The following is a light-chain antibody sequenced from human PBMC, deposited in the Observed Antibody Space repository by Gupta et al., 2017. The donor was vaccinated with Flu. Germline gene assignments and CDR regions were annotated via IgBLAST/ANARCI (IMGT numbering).Light chain of an antibody. J-gene: IGLJ3*02. CDR2: DVS. Sequence: IAISCTGTSSDVGEYDYVSWYQQHPGKAPKLMIFDVSRRPSGISDRFSGSKSGNTASLTISGLLAEDEADYYCSSYKSTNTVVMFGGGTKLTVL. CDR1: SSDVGEYDY. V-gene: IGLV2-14*03. CDR3: SSYKSTNTVVM.